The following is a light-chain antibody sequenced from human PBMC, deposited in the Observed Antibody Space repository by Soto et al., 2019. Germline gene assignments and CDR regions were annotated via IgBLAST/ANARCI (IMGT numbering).Light chain of an antibody. V-gene: IGLV1-40*01. CDR3: QSYDSILGADV. CDR1: SSNIGAGYD. J-gene: IGLJ1*01. CDR2: ANN. Sequence: QSVLTQPPSVSGAPGQRVTISCTGSSSNIGAGYDVHWYQHLPGTAPKLLIYANNNRPSGVPDRFSGSKSGTSAFLAITGLQAEDAADYYWQSYDSILGADVFATGTKVTVL.